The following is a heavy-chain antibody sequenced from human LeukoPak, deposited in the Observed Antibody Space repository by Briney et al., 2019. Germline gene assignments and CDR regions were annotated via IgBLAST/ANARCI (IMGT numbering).Heavy chain of an antibody. J-gene: IGHJ4*02. CDR3: ARGHSESSLSFFDF. Sequence: ASVTVSCKASGYTFTTYGFNWVRHAPGQGLELMGWISTYNGDTQYAQKLQGRVTMTTDTSTRTAYLELRSLSSDDTAVYYCARGHSESSLSFFDFWGQGTLVTVSS. CDR1: GYTFTTYG. V-gene: IGHV1-18*01. D-gene: IGHD1-26*01. CDR2: ISTYNGDT.